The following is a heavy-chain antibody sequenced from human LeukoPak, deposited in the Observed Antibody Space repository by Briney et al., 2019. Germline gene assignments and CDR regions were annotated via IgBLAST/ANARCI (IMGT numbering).Heavy chain of an antibody. D-gene: IGHD2-2*01. J-gene: IGHJ5*02. CDR3: ARGREIVVVPAAPRYWFDP. V-gene: IGHV4-34*01. CDR2: IYHRGST. Sequence: SETMSLTCLVYGGSFSGYQWSWLGQPPWRGLAWIGQIYHRGSTNYNPSLKSRITISVDTSKNQFSLKLSSVTAADTAVYYCARGREIVVVPAAPRYWFDPWGQGTLVTVSS. CDR1: GGSFSGYQ.